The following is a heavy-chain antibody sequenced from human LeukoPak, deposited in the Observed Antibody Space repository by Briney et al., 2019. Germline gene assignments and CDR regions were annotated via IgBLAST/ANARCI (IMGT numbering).Heavy chain of an antibody. CDR3: ARGRTVTTSRYYYGMDV. Sequence: PSETLSLTCAVYGGSFSGYYWSWIRQPPGKGLEWIGEINHSGSTNYNPSLKSRVTISVGTSKNQFSLKLSSVTAADTAVYYCARGRTVTTSRYYYGMDVWGQGTTVTVSS. J-gene: IGHJ6*02. D-gene: IGHD4-17*01. CDR1: GGSFSGYY. V-gene: IGHV4-34*01. CDR2: INHSGST.